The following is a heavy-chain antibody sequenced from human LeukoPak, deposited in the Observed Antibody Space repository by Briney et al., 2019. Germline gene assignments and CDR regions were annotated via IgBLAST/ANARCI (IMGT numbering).Heavy chain of an antibody. CDR3: ASTLPFPVDTRIVGATDY. Sequence: GGSLRLSCAASGFTFSDYYMSWIRQAPGKGLEWVSYISSSGSTIYYADSVKGRFTISRDNAKNSLYLQMNSLRAEDTAVYYCASTLPFPVDTRIVGATDYWGQGALVTVSS. CDR2: ISSSGSTI. V-gene: IGHV3-11*04. CDR1: GFTFSDYY. J-gene: IGHJ4*02. D-gene: IGHD1-26*01.